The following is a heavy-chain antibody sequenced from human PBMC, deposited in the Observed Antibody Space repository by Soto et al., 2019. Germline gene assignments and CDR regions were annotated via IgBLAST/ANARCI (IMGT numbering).Heavy chain of an antibody. CDR2: VNPRGGHT. V-gene: IGHV1-46*01. CDR1: GDTFTDYY. D-gene: IGHD2-21*02. J-gene: IGHJ4*02. CDR3: ARGGHVVVVTAALDY. Sequence: QVQLVQSGAEVKKPGASVKVSCKASGDTFTDYYIHWVRQAPGQGLEWMGTVNPRGGHTTYAQHFRGRMTMTRDTSASTLYMELTSLTSGDTAVYYCARGGHVVVVTAALDYWGQGTLVTVSS.